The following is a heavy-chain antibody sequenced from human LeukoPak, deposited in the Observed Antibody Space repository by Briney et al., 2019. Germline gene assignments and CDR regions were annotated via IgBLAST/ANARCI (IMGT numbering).Heavy chain of an antibody. CDR3: AREVYSCHGLGY. Sequence: GGSLRLSCAASGFTFGGYEMMGVRHAPGEGLEWLSYICSSGITIYYADSVRGRFTISRDNDKNLLYLQMNSLRAEDTALYYCAREVYSCHGLGYWGQGILVTVSS. J-gene: IGHJ4*02. CDR2: ICSSGITI. D-gene: IGHD3-16*01. CDR1: GFTFGGYE. V-gene: IGHV3-48*03.